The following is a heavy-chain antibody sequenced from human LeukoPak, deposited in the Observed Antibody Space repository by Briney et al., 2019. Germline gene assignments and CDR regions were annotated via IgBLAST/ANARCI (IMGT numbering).Heavy chain of an antibody. D-gene: IGHD6-19*01. V-gene: IGHV3-30*02. CDR1: GFFFRSYG. Sequence: GGSLRLSCEASGFFFRSYGLHWVRQAPGKGLEWVAFIQYDGSNKYYADSVKGRFTISRDNSKNTLFLQMSSLRAEDTAVYYCAKDGLGHSSGWYSNWFDPWGQGTLVTVSS. CDR3: AKDGLGHSSGWYSNWFDP. CDR2: IQYDGSNK. J-gene: IGHJ5*02.